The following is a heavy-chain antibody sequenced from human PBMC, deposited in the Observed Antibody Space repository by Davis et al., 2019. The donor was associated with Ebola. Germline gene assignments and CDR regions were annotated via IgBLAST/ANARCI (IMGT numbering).Heavy chain of an antibody. CDR1: GGSISSSSYY. J-gene: IGHJ6*02. CDR3: ARLDAVGFGGLDV. V-gene: IGHV4-39*07. D-gene: IGHD3-10*01. CDR2: IYYSGST. Sequence: MPSETLSLTCTVSGGSISSSSYYWGWIRQPPGKGLEWIGSIYYSGSTNYNPSLKSRVTISVDTSKNQFSLKLSSVTAADTAVYYCARLDAVGFGGLDVWGQGTTVTVSS.